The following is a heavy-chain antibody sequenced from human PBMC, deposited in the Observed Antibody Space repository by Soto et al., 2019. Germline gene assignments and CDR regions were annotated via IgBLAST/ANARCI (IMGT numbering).Heavy chain of an antibody. J-gene: IGHJ4*02. CDR3: ARLVVVTAINSGFFDY. CDR1: GGSISSYY. D-gene: IGHD2-21*02. V-gene: IGHV4-59*01. CDR2: IYYSGST. Sequence: PSETLSLTCTVSGGSISSYYWSWIRQPPGKGLEWIGYIYYSGSTNYNPSLKSRVTISVDTSKNQFSLKLSSVTAADTAVYYCARLVVVTAINSGFFDYWGQGTLVTVSS.